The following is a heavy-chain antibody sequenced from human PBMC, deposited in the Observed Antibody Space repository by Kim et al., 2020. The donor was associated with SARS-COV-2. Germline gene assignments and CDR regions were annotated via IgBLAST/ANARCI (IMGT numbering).Heavy chain of an antibody. V-gene: IGHV3-23*01. CDR3: AKDLPSLVVRYFDWSGRDYYYGMDV. D-gene: IGHD3-9*01. CDR2: ISGSGGST. Sequence: GGSLRLSCAASGFTFSSYAMSWVRQAPGKGLEWVSAISGSGGSTYYADSVKGRFTISRDNSKNTLYLQMNSLRAEDTAVYYCAKDLPSLVVRYFDWSGRDYYYGMDVWGQGTTVTVSS. J-gene: IGHJ6*02. CDR1: GFTFSSYA.